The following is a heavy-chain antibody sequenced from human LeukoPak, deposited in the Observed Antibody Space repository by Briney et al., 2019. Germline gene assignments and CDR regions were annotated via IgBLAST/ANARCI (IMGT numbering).Heavy chain of an antibody. CDR2: MNPNSGNT. CDR3: ARDAGIAVAEFDY. Sequence: ASVMVSCKASGYTFTSYDINWVRQATGQGLEWRGWMNPNSGNTGYAQKFQGRVTMTRNTSISTAYMELSSLRSEDTAVYYCARDAGIAVAEFDYWGQGTLVTVSS. V-gene: IGHV1-8*01. J-gene: IGHJ4*02. CDR1: GYTFTSYD. D-gene: IGHD6-19*01.